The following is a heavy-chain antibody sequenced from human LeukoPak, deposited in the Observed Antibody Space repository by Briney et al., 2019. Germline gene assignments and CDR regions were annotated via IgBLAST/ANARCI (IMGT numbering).Heavy chain of an antibody. CDR3: ANGLKPYYFDY. D-gene: IGHD3-16*01. CDR2: IYPGDSDT. CDR1: GYRFTTYW. V-gene: IGHV5-51*01. J-gene: IGHJ4*02. Sequence: GESLKISCKGSGYRFTTYWIGWVRQMPGKGVEWMGIIYPGDSDTRYSPSFQGQVTISADKSISTAYLQWSSLKASDTAMYYCANGLKPYYFDYWGQGTLVTVSS.